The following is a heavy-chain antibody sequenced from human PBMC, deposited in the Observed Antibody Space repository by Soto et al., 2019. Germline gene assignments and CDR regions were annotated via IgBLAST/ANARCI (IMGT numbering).Heavy chain of an antibody. J-gene: IGHJ5*02. CDR1: GYTFTDYY. Sequence: ASVKVSCKTSGYTFTDYYMHWVRHAPGQPLEWLGWISLYSDGTNYAQKFQGRVSMTTDTSTTTAYMELRSLRSDDTAVYYCARVVPGAEAWFGPWGQGTLVTVSS. CDR3: ARVVPGAEAWFGP. CDR2: ISLYSDGT. V-gene: IGHV1-2*02. D-gene: IGHD2-2*01.